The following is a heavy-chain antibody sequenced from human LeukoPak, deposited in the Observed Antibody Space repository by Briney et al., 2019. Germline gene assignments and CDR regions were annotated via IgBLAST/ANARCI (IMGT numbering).Heavy chain of an antibody. J-gene: IGHJ4*02. V-gene: IGHV3-23*01. CDR3: AKDFVLAYSSGWYGGY. D-gene: IGHD6-19*01. Sequence: PGGSLRLSCAASGFTFSSYAMSWVRQAPGKGLEWVSAISGGGGSTYYADSVKGRFTISRDNSKNTLYLQMNSLRAEDTAVYYCAKDFVLAYSSGWYGGYWGQGTLVTVSS. CDR1: GFTFSSYA. CDR2: ISGGGGST.